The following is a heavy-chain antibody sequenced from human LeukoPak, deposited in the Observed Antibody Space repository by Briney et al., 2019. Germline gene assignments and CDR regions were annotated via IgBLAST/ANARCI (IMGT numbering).Heavy chain of an antibody. V-gene: IGHV3-21*05. CDR3: ATAQRDAFDY. Sequence: KTGGSLRLSCAPSRFSFTDYPMNWVRQAPGKGLEWISNIRTTAEGAKYAYYADSVKGRVTISRDDGKNTLYLHMNSLRDDVTAVYYCATAQRDAFDYGGQGILVTVSS. CDR2: IRTTAEGAKYA. D-gene: IGHD5-24*01. CDR1: RFSFTDYP. J-gene: IGHJ4*02.